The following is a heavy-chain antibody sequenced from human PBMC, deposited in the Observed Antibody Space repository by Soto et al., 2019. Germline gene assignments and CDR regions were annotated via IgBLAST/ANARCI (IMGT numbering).Heavy chain of an antibody. V-gene: IGHV4-30-4*01. CDR3: ARAFTYTYYFDY. Sequence: KTSETLSLTCTVSGGSISSGDYYWSWIRQPPGKGLEWIGYIYYSGSTYYNPSLKSRVTISVDTSKNQFSLKLSSVTAADTAVYYCARAFTYTYYFDYWGQGTLVTVSS. CDR1: GGSISSGDYY. D-gene: IGHD3-3*02. J-gene: IGHJ4*02. CDR2: IYYSGST.